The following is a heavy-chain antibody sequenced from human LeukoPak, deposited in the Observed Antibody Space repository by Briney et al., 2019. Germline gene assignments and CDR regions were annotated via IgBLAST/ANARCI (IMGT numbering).Heavy chain of an antibody. J-gene: IGHJ4*02. V-gene: IGHV4-38-2*01. D-gene: IGHD3-10*01. Sequence: SETLSLTCAVSGYSISSGSYWGWIRQPPGKGLEWIGSIYHSGSTYYNPSLKSRVTISVDTSKNQFSLKLSSVTAADTAVYYCARPQKSGLLPYYFDYWGQGTLVTVSS. CDR3: ARPQKSGLLPYYFDY. CDR1: GYSISSGSY. CDR2: IYHSGST.